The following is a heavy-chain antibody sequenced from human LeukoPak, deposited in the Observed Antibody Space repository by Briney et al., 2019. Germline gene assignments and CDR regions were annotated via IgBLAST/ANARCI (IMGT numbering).Heavy chain of an antibody. CDR1: GFTFSSYA. D-gene: IGHD3-22*01. CDR2: ISGSGGST. CDR3: AKAPIVVITGADY. V-gene: IGHV3-23*01. J-gene: IGHJ4*02. Sequence: PGRSLRLSCAASGFTFSSYAMSWVRQAPGQGLEWVSAISGSGGSTYYADSVKGRFTISRDNSKNTLYLQMNSLRAEDTAVYYCAKAPIVVITGADYWGQGTLVTVSS.